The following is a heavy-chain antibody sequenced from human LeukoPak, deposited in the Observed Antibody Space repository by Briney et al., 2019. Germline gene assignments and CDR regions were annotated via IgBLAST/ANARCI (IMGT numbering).Heavy chain of an antibody. CDR1: GFTFSSYA. CDR2: ISYDGSNK. CDR3: ARVDLVMVRGVIIEYYFDY. D-gene: IGHD3-10*01. J-gene: IGHJ4*02. Sequence: GGSLRVSCAASGFTFSSYAMHWVRQAPGNGLEWVAVISYDGSNKYYADSVKGRFTISRDNSKNTLYLQMNSLRAEDTAVYYCARVDLVMVRGVIIEYYFDYWGQGTLVTVSS. V-gene: IGHV3-30-3*01.